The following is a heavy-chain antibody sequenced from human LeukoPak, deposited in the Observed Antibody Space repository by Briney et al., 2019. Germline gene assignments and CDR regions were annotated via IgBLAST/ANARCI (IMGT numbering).Heavy chain of an antibody. Sequence: PSETLSLTCAVYGGSFSGYYWSWIRQPPGKGLEWIGEINHSGSANYNPSLKSRVTISVDTSKNQFSLKLSSVTAADTAVYYCARSSGWPPGFRYWGQGTLVTVSS. CDR3: ARSSGWPPGFRY. V-gene: IGHV4-34*01. CDR1: GGSFSGYY. CDR2: INHSGSA. J-gene: IGHJ4*02. D-gene: IGHD6-19*01.